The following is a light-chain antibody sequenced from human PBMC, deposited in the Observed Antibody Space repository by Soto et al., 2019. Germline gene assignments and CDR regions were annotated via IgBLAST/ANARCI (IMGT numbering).Light chain of an antibody. CDR1: QSVSSF. Sequence: EMVLTQSPATLSLSPGERATLSCRASQSVSSFLAWYQQKPGQAPRLLIYDASNRATGIPARFSGSGSGTDFTLTISSLEPEDFAVYYCQQRSNWPRTFGQGTKVEI. V-gene: IGKV3-11*01. CDR2: DAS. J-gene: IGKJ1*01. CDR3: QQRSNWPRT.